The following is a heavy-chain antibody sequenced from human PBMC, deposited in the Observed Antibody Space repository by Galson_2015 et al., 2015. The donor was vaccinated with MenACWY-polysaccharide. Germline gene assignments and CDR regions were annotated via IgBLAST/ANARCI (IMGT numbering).Heavy chain of an antibody. CDR3: ARAPRPDKTFGYFDY. CDR2: IYYSGST. V-gene: IGHV4-59*01. J-gene: IGHJ4*02. CDR1: GDSISSSF. D-gene: IGHD3-16*01. Sequence: TCTVSGDSISSSFWNWFRQPPGKGLEWVGWIYYSGSTKYTPSLESRVTIPLDASKNQFSLRLSSVTAADTAVYYCARAPRPDKTFGYFDYWGQGILVTVST.